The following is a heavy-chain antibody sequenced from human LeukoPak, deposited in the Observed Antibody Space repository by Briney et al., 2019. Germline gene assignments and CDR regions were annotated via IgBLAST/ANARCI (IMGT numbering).Heavy chain of an antibody. CDR3: AREWLVSGYYFDY. Sequence: SVKISCKASGGTFSSYAISWVRQAPGQGLEWMGGIIPIFGTANYAQKFQGRVTITADESTSTAYMELSSLRSEDTAVYYCAREWLVSGYYFDYWGQGTLVTVSS. D-gene: IGHD6-19*01. V-gene: IGHV1-69*13. J-gene: IGHJ4*02. CDR1: GGTFSSYA. CDR2: IIPIFGTA.